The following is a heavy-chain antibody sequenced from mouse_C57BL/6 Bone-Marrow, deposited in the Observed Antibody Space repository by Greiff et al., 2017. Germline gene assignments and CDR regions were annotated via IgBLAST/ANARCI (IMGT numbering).Heavy chain of an antibody. CDR1: GFSLTSYG. D-gene: IGHD1-1*01. CDR3: AKKTTVVEGDWFAY. V-gene: IGHV2-5*01. Sequence: VKLMESGPGLVQPSQSLSITCTVSGFSLTSYGVHWVRQSPGKGLEWLGVIWRGGSTDYNAAFMSRLSITKDNSKSQVFFKMNSLQADDTAIYYCAKKTTVVEGDWFAYWGQGTLVTVSA. J-gene: IGHJ3*01. CDR2: IWRGGST.